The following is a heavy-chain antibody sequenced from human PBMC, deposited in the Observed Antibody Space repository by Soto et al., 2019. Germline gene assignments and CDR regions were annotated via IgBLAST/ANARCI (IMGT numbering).Heavy chain of an antibody. CDR3: ARDGGRHSGGIDY. CDR1: GGTFSSYS. Sequence: QVQLVQSGAEVKKPGSSVKVSCKASGGTFSSYSINWVRHAPGQGLEWMGEIIPNFGTATYAQKFQGRGTINADDSTSTAYMVQSSLRSKDTAVYYCARDGGRHSGGIDYWGQGILVTVSS. D-gene: IGHD1-26*01. V-gene: IGHV1-69*01. CDR2: IIPNFGTA. J-gene: IGHJ4*02.